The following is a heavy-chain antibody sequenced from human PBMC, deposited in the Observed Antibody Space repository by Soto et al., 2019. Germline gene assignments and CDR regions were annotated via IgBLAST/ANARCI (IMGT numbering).Heavy chain of an antibody. D-gene: IGHD5-12*01. CDR1: GYTFTSYD. V-gene: IGHV1-8*01. J-gene: IGHJ5*02. Sequence: QVQLVQSGAEVKKPGASVRVSCKASGYTFTSYDINWVRQATGQGLEWMGWMNPNSGNTGYAQKFQGRVTMTRNTSISTAYMELSSLRSEDTAVYYCARARGVLRLQYNWFDPWGQGTLVTVSS. CDR3: ARARGVLRLQYNWFDP. CDR2: MNPNSGNT.